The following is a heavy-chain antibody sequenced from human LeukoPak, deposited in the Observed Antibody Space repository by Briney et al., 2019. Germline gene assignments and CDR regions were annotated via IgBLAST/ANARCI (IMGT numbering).Heavy chain of an antibody. V-gene: IGHV3-21*01. J-gene: IGHJ4*02. Sequence: GGSLRLSCAASGFTFSSYSMNWVRQAPGKGLEWVSSISSSSSYIYYADSVKGRFTISRDNAKNSLYLQMNSLRAEDTAVYYCARLWGRPSSSSTYAEYWGQGTLVTVSS. CDR3: ARLWGRPSSSSTYAEY. CDR2: ISSSSSYI. D-gene: IGHD6-13*01. CDR1: GFTFSSYS.